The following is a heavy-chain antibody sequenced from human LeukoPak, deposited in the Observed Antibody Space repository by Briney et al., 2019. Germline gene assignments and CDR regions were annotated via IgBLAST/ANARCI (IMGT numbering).Heavy chain of an antibody. D-gene: IGHD6-13*01. V-gene: IGHV3-23*01. Sequence: GGSLRLPCAASGFTFSSYAMSWVRQAPGKGLEWVSGISGSGDSTYYADSVRGRFAISRDTSKNTLYLQMNSLRAEDTAVYYCAKGYHRTAYSKSWYSLFDYWGQGTLVTVSS. CDR1: GFTFSSYA. J-gene: IGHJ4*02. CDR2: ISGSGDST. CDR3: AKGYHRTAYSKSWYSLFDY.